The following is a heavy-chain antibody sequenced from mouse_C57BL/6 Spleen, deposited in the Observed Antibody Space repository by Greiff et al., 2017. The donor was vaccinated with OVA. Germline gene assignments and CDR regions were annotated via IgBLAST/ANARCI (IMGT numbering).Heavy chain of an antibody. J-gene: IGHJ3*01. CDR2: IDPSDSYT. CDR1: GYTFTSYW. CDR3: ASLAY. V-gene: IGHV1-50*01. Sequence: VQLQQPGAELVKPGASVKLSCKASGYTFTSYWMQWVKQRPGQGLEWIGEIDPSDSYTNYNQKFKGKATLTVDTSSSTAYMQLSSLTSEDSAVYYCASLAYWGQGTLVTVSA.